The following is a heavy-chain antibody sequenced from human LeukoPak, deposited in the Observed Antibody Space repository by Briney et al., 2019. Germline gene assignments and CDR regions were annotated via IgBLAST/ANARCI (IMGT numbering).Heavy chain of an antibody. Sequence: PGGSLRLSCAASGFTLSNYAMSWVRQAPGKGLEWVSAISGSGGSTYYADSVKGRFTISRDNSRNTLYLQMNSLRAEDTAVYYCAKGKGTVTTAFDIWGQGTMVTVSS. D-gene: IGHD4-17*01. CDR1: GFTLSNYA. J-gene: IGHJ3*02. CDR2: ISGSGGST. CDR3: AKGKGTVTTAFDI. V-gene: IGHV3-23*01.